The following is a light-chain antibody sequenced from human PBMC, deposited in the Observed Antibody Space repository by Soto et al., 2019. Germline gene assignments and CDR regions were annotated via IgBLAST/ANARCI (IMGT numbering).Light chain of an antibody. Sequence: ETVMTQSPATLSVSPGERATLSCRASQSVSSNHLAWYQQKPGQAPRLLIYGASTRATGIPARFSGSGSGTEFTLTISSLQSEDFVVYYCQQYHDWPPITFGQGTRLEIK. CDR2: GAS. V-gene: IGKV3-15*01. CDR3: QQYHDWPPIT. J-gene: IGKJ5*01. CDR1: QSVSSN.